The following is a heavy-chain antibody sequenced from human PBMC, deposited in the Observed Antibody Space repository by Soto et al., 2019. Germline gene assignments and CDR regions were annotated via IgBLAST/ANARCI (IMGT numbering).Heavy chain of an antibody. CDR2: INPSGGST. CDR3: AREKDGYYDILTGDDAFDI. Sequence: ASVKVSCKASGYTFTSYYMHWVRQAPGQGLEWMGIINPSGGSTSYAQKFQGRVTMTRDTSTSTVYMELSSLRSEDTAVYYCAREKDGYYDILTGDDAFDIWGQGTMVTV. CDR1: GYTFTSYY. V-gene: IGHV1-46*01. J-gene: IGHJ3*02. D-gene: IGHD3-9*01.